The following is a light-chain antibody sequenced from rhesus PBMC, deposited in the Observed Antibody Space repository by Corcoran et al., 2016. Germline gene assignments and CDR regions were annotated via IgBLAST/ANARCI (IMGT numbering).Light chain of an antibody. CDR3: QQYYSTPYS. Sequence: DIVMTQSPDSLPVSLGERVTINCKSSQSLLYTSNNKNCLACYQQKPGQAPKLLIYLAATRESGVPNRCSGSGSGTDFTLTISGLQAEDVAVYYCQQYYSTPYSFGQGTKVEIK. CDR1: QSLLYTSNNKNC. V-gene: IGKV4-1*01. J-gene: IGKJ2*01. CDR2: LAA.